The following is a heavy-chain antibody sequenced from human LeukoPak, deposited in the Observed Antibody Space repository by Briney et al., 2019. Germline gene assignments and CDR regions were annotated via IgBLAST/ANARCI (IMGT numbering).Heavy chain of an antibody. CDR3: ARDYY. CDR1: GFIVSSNY. V-gene: IGHV3-23*01. CDR2: ISGSGDET. Sequence: GGSLRLSCAASGFIVSSNYMNWVRQAPGKGLEWVSAISGSGDETFYADSVRGRFTMSRDNSKNTLYVQMNSLRVEDTAVYYCARDYYWGQGTLVTVSS. J-gene: IGHJ4*02.